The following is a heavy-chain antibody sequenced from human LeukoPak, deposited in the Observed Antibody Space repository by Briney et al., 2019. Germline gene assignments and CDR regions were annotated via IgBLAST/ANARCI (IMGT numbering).Heavy chain of an antibody. D-gene: IGHD2-15*01. J-gene: IGHJ4*02. Sequence: ASVKVSCKTSGYSFTTYSINWVRQAPGQGLEWMGRVSTYNGSTKSAQKFQGRATMTTDTSTSTVYMELASLSSDDTASYYCARDRCSGGNCAFDSWGQGTLVTVSS. CDR1: GYSFTTYS. CDR3: ARDRCSGGNCAFDS. V-gene: IGHV1-18*01. CDR2: VSTYNGST.